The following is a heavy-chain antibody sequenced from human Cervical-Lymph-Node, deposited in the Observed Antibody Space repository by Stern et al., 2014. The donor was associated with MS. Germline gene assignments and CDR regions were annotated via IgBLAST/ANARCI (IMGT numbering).Heavy chain of an antibody. J-gene: IGHJ4*02. CDR1: GIPLSNAC. Sequence: VQSGGGLVTPGGSLRLSCVVSGIPLSNACMSWVRQATGQGLEWVGRIKTKSEGGTTDYAAPVKDRFIISRDDSKNTMYLQMKSLKTEDTXVXXCXTXXGADFDNWGQXTLVSVSS. V-gene: IGHV3-15*01. CDR3: XTXXGADFDN. CDR2: IKTKSEGGTT. D-gene: IGHD3-16*01.